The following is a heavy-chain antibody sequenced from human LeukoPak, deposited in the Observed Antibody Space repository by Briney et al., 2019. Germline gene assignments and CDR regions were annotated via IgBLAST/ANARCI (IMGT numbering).Heavy chain of an antibody. CDR1: GGSLSGYY. CDR3: ASCNWNYALYGMDV. V-gene: IGHV4-31*11. Sequence: SETLSLTCGVYGGSLSGYYWSWIRQHPGKGLEWIGYIYYSGSTYYNPSLKSRVTISVDTSKNQFSLKLSSVTAADTAAYYCASCNWNYALYGMDVWGQGTTVTVSS. CDR2: IYYSGST. D-gene: IGHD1-7*01. J-gene: IGHJ6*02.